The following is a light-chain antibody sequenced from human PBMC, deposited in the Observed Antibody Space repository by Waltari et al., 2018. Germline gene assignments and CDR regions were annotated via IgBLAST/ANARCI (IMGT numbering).Light chain of an antibody. CDR3: SSFTSTTTLL. J-gene: IGLJ2*01. Sequence: QSALTQPASVSGSLGQSITISCPGASSDLGCYKSGSWYQQHPGKAPKLMIYDGSNRPSGVSNRFSGSKSGNTASLTISGLQAEDEAEYYCSSFTSTTTLLFGGGTKLTVL. CDR1: SSDLGCYKS. V-gene: IGLV2-14*01. CDR2: DGS.